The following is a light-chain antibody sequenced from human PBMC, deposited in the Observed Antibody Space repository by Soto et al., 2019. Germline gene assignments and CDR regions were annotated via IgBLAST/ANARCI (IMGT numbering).Light chain of an antibody. Sequence: ILMTQSPATLSVSPGERATLSCRASQSVSNNLAWYQQKPGQAPRLLLYDTSTRATGIPARFSGSGSGTEFTLTISGLQSEDFAVYYCQQYNNWPPLTFGQGTKVELK. V-gene: IGKV3-15*01. J-gene: IGKJ1*01. CDR3: QQYNNWPPLT. CDR2: DTS. CDR1: QSVSNN.